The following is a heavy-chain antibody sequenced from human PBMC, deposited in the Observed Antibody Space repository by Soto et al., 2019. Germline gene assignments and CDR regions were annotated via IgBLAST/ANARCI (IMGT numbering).Heavy chain of an antibody. J-gene: IGHJ4*02. CDR2: IDPKNGNT. V-gene: IGHV1-18*01. D-gene: IGHD2-2*01. CDR3: AKEYCDTSRCFLPDY. Sequence: ASVQVSCKASGYTFTTFGISRVRQAPGQGLEWMGGIDPKNGNTKDPQKFQGRVTMTTDTSTSTAYMELRSLRSDDTAVYFCAKEYCDTSRCFLPDYWGQGALVTVSS. CDR1: GYTFTTFG.